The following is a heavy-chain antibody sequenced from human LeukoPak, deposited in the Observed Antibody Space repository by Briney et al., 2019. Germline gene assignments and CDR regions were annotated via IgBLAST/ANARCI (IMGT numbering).Heavy chain of an antibody. Sequence: GGSQRPSCVASGFTFSAHSLNWVRQAPGKGLEWISYISSGSTTIYYADSVKGRFTIPRDNAKNSLYLQMNSLRDEDTALYYCARDNLTPYWYFDLWGRGTLVTVSS. V-gene: IGHV3-48*02. D-gene: IGHD4-23*01. J-gene: IGHJ2*01. CDR2: ISSGSTTI. CDR1: GFTFSAHS. CDR3: ARDNLTPYWYFDL.